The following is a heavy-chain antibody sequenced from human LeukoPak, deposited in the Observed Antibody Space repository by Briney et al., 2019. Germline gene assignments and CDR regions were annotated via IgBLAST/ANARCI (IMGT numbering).Heavy chain of an antibody. J-gene: IGHJ4*02. CDR3: ARVIYYDILTGSYNVYDY. D-gene: IGHD3-9*01. CDR1: GGSISSSSYY. Sequence: SETLSLTCTVSGGSISSSSYYWGWIRQPPGKGLEWIGSIYYSGSTYYNPSLKSRVTISVDTSKNQFSLKLSSVTAADTAVYYCARVIYYDILTGSYNVYDYWGQGTLVAVSS. V-gene: IGHV4-39*01. CDR2: IYYSGST.